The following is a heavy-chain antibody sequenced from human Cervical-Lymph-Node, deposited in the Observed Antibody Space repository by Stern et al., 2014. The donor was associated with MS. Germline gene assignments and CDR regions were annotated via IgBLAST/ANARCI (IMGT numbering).Heavy chain of an antibody. V-gene: IGHV1-18*01. CDR2: ISELYGDA. D-gene: IGHD6-19*01. CDR1: GYPFAAYG. CDR3: ARGGRQQQEKRYTSGWSPGDS. J-gene: IGHJ4*02. Sequence: VQLVQSGAEVGQPGASVTVSCKGSGYPFAAYGITWVRQAPGQGLERMGWISELYGDAEHGQRLKGRVTLTIDPATTTAYMELRNLTSDDTAVYFCARGGRQQQEKRYTSGWSPGDSWGQGTLVTVAS.